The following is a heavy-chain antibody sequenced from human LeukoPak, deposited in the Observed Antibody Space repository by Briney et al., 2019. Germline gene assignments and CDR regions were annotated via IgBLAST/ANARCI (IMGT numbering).Heavy chain of an antibody. CDR2: INPSGGST. D-gene: IGHD2-2*01. CDR1: GYTFTSYY. Sequence: ASVRVSCKASGYTFTSYYMHWVRQAPGQGLEWMGIINPSGGSTSYARKFQGRVTMTRDTSTSTVYMELSSLRSEDTAVYYCASEDIVVVPAARALDYWGQGTLVTVSS. V-gene: IGHV1-46*01. J-gene: IGHJ4*02. CDR3: ASEDIVVVPAARALDY.